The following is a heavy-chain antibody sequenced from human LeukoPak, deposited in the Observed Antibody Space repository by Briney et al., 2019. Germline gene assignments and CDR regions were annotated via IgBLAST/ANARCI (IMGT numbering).Heavy chain of an antibody. V-gene: IGHV4-59*01. Sequence: SETLSLTCTVSGGSISSCYWSWIRQPPEKGLEWIGYIYYSGSTNYNPSLKSRVTISVDTSKNQFSLKLSSVTAADTAVYYCASYDSSGYYGYYFDYWGQGTLVTVSS. J-gene: IGHJ4*02. CDR3: ASYDSSGYYGYYFDY. CDR2: IYYSGST. D-gene: IGHD3-22*01. CDR1: GGSISSCY.